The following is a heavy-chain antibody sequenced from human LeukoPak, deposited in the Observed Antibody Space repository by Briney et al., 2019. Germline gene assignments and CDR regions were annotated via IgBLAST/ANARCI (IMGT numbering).Heavy chain of an antibody. Sequence: GGSLRLSCAASGFTFDTYALSWFRQAPGKGLEWVSFIGVGGGETYYADSVKGRFTISRDDSKNTLYLQMNSLRAEDTAVYYCAKGGWALLGGQGTLVTVSS. CDR2: IGVGGGET. CDR3: AKGGWALL. CDR1: GFTFDTYA. J-gene: IGHJ4*02. V-gene: IGHV3-23*01. D-gene: IGHD3-10*01.